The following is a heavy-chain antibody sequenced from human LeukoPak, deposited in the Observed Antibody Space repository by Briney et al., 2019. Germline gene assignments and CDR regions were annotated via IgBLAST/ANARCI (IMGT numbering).Heavy chain of an antibody. CDR2: ISAYNGNT. CDR3: ARDMVRGVWDY. V-gene: IGHV1-18*01. D-gene: IGHD3-10*01. CDR1: GGTFSSYA. Sequence: GASVKVSCKASGGTFSSYAISWVRQAPGQGLEWMGWISAYNGNTNYAQKLQGRVTMTTDTSTSTAYMELRSLRSDDTAVYYCARDMVRGVWDYWGQGTLVTVSS. J-gene: IGHJ4*02.